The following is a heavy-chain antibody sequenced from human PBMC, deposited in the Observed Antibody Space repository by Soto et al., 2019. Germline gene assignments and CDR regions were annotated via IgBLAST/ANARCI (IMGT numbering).Heavy chain of an antibody. V-gene: IGHV4-34*01. D-gene: IGHD3-3*01. CDR2: INHSGST. Sequence: SETLSLTCAVYGGSFSGYYWSWIRQPPGKGLEWIGEINHSGSTNYNPSLKSRVTISVDTSKNQFSLKLSSVTAADTAVYYCASGDPTYYDFWSGYHISGMGVWGQGTTVTSP. CDR3: ASGDPTYYDFWSGYHISGMGV. CDR1: GGSFSGYY. J-gene: IGHJ6*02.